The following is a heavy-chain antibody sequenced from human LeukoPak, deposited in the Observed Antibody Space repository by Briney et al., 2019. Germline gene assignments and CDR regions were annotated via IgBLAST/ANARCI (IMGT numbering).Heavy chain of an antibody. J-gene: IGHJ5*02. CDR2: IIPILGIA. V-gene: IGHV1-69*04. CDR1: GGTFSSYA. D-gene: IGHD1-7*01. CDR3: ARDSWNLIRLQLWFDP. Sequence: SVKVSCKASGGTFSSYAISWVRQAPGQGLEWIGRIIPILGIANYAQKFQGRVTITADKSTSTAYMELSSLRSEDTAVYYCARDSWNLIRLQLWFDPWGQGTLVTVSS.